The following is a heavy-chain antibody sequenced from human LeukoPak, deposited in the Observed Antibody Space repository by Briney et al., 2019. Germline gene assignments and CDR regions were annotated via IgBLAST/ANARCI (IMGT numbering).Heavy chain of an antibody. Sequence: GGSLRLSCAASGFTFSDYYMSWIRQAPGKGLEWVSYTSSSSSYTNYADSVKGRFTISRDNAKNSLYLQMNSLRAEDTAVYYCARGCSSSWCYYFDSWGQGTLVTVSS. V-gene: IGHV3-11*03. CDR1: GFTFSDYY. CDR3: ARGCSSSWCYYFDS. CDR2: TSSSSSYT. D-gene: IGHD6-13*01. J-gene: IGHJ4*02.